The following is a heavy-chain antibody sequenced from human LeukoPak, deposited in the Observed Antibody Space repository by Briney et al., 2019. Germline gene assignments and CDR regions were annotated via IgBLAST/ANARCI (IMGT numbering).Heavy chain of an antibody. J-gene: IGHJ4*02. D-gene: IGHD5-12*01. CDR1: GFTFSDYA. CDR3: AKGAYDYVEIGYFDY. V-gene: IGHV3-23*01. Sequence: PGGSLRLSCAASGFTFSDYAMNWVRQAPGKGLEWVSGIIGSADSTDYAASVKGRFTISRDRSKNTLYLQVNSLTVEDTAVYYCAKGAYDYVEIGYFDYWGQGTMVIVST. CDR2: IIGSADST.